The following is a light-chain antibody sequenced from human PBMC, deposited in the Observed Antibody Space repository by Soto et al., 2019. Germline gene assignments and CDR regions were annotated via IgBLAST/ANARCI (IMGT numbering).Light chain of an antibody. CDR3: FSYTTSSTLV. CDR2: EVS. J-gene: IGLJ3*02. CDR1: SSDVGGYNY. V-gene: IGLV2-14*01. Sequence: QSALTQPTSVSGSPGQSITISCTGTSSDVGGYNYVSWYQQHPAKAPKLMIYEVSNRPSGVSHRFSGSKSGNTASLTISGLQAEDEADYYCFSYTTSSTLVFGGGTKLPVL.